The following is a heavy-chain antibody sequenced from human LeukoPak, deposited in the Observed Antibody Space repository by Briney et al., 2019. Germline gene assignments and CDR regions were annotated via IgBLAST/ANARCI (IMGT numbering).Heavy chain of an antibody. CDR1: GFTFSNNA. CDR2: ISASGGGT. D-gene: IGHD6-25*01. J-gene: IGHJ4*02. Sequence: GGSLRLSCAASGFTFSNNAMSWVRQAPGKGLEWVSAISASGGGTYYADSVKGRFTISRDNSRNTLYLQMNSLRADDTAVYYCASGPRPFDYWGQGTLVTVSS. CDR3: ASGPRPFDY. V-gene: IGHV3-23*01.